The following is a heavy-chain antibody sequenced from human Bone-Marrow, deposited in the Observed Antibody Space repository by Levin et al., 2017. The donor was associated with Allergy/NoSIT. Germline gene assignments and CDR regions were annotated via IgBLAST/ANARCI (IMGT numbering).Heavy chain of an antibody. CDR2: VKSRTDDGTT. CDR3: TTGPFDY. V-gene: IGHV3-15*07. Sequence: GESLKISCAASGFTFSNAWMNWVRQAPGKGLEWVGRVKSRTDDGTTAYAAPVEGRFTVSRDDSKNTLYLQMNSLKTEDTAVYYCTTGPFDYWGQGTLVTVSS. J-gene: IGHJ4*02. CDR1: GFTFSNAW.